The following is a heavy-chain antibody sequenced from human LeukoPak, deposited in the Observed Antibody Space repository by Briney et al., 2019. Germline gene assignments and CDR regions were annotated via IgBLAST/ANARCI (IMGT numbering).Heavy chain of an antibody. CDR2: ISAYNGNT. J-gene: IGHJ4*02. Sequence: ASVKVSCKASGYTFISYGISRVRQAPGQGLEWMGWISAYNGNTNYAQKLQGRVTMTTDTSTSTAYMELRSLRSDDTAVYYCARESYDFWSGYRYYFDYWGQGTLVTVSS. V-gene: IGHV1-18*01. CDR1: GYTFISYG. D-gene: IGHD3-3*01. CDR3: ARESYDFWSGYRYYFDY.